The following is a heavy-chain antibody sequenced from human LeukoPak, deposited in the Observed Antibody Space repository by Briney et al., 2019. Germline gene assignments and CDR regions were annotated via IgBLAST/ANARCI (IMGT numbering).Heavy chain of an antibody. Sequence: SETLSLTCTVSGGSISSGSYYWSWIRQPAGKGLEWIGRIYTSGCTNYNPSLKSRVTISVDTSKNQFSLKLSSVTAADTAVYYCARGGQNCSGGSCYAYFDYWGQGTLVTVSS. CDR2: IYTSGCT. D-gene: IGHD2-15*01. V-gene: IGHV4-61*02. CDR3: ARGGQNCSGGSCYAYFDY. CDR1: GGSISSGSYY. J-gene: IGHJ4*02.